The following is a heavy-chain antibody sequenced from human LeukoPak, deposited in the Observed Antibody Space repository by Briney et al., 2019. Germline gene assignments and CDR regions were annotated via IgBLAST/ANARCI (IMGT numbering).Heavy chain of an antibody. J-gene: IGHJ6*03. CDR1: GNTFSSYW. CDR3: ARLAYCSNDVCYSNYYYSMDV. Sequence: GESLKISCKGSGNTFSSYWIGWVRQMPGKGLEWMGIIYPDDSDTRYSPSFQGQVTISADKSISTAYLQWSSLKASDTAMYYCARLAYCSNDVCYSNYYYSMDVWGKGTTVTVSS. V-gene: IGHV5-51*01. D-gene: IGHD2-8*01. CDR2: IYPDDSDT.